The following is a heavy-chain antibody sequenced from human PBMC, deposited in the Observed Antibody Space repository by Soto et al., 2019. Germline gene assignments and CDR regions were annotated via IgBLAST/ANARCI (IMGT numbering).Heavy chain of an antibody. CDR1: GFTFSGYS. CDR3: ARGPSAACPLSDSFLDL. J-gene: IGHJ2*01. CDR2: IASSSWNI. Sequence: DVQLVESGGGLVLPGGSLRLSCAASGFTFSGYSMNWVRQAPGKGLEWVSYIASSSWNIYYADTVKGRFTISRDNAKNSLYLDQNIPRHEDPAAYYCARGPSAACPLSDSFLDLWGRGTLVSVSS. V-gene: IGHV3-48*02. D-gene: IGHD6-13*01.